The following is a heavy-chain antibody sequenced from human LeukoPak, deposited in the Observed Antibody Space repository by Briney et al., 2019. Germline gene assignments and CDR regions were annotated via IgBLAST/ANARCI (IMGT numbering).Heavy chain of an antibody. CDR2: ILPSGTS. Sequence: SETLSLTCTVSGDSMSSFYWNWIRQPAGKGLEWIGRILPSGTSFSTPSLRSRLTMSLDTSKSQFSLRLNSVIAADTAVYYCARESVIRGVSHFDYWGQGTLVTVSA. CDR1: GDSMSSFY. J-gene: IGHJ4*02. CDR3: ARESVIRGVSHFDY. V-gene: IGHV4-4*07. D-gene: IGHD3-10*01.